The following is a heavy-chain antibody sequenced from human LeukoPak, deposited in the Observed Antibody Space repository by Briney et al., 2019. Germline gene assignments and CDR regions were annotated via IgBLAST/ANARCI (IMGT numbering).Heavy chain of an antibody. V-gene: IGHV4-39*07. CDR3: ARERGYSSSWFY. J-gene: IGHJ4*02. D-gene: IGHD6-13*01. Sequence: SETLSLTCTVSGGSISSSSYYWGWIRQPPGKGLEWIGSIYYSGSTYYNPSLKSRVTISVDTSKNQFSLKLGSVTAADTAVYYCARERGYSSSWFYWGQGTLVTVSS. CDR2: IYYSGST. CDR1: GGSISSSSYY.